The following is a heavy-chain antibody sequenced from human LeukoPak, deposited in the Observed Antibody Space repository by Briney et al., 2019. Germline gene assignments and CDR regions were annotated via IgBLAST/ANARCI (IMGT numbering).Heavy chain of an antibody. CDR2: ISGSGDST. Sequence: PGGSLRLSCVASGFTLRSYVMNWVRQTPGKGLEWVSSISGSGDSTFYADSVKGRFSISRDNSKNTLYLQVNGLRTEDTAVYYCAKEGGSSGWFSIDYWGQGTLVTVSS. J-gene: IGHJ4*02. D-gene: IGHD6-19*01. V-gene: IGHV3-23*01. CDR3: AKEGGSSGWFSIDY. CDR1: GFTLRSYV.